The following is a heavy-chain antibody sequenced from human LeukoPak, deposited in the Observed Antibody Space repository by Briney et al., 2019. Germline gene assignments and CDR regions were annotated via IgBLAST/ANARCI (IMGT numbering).Heavy chain of an antibody. D-gene: IGHD3-22*01. J-gene: IGHJ4*02. Sequence: GGSLRLSCAASGFTFSNAWMSWVRQAPGKGLEWVSVLYTGGGTDHADSVKGRFTISRDNSKNTLSLQMNSLRVEDTAIYYCTRSGYRHPYHFDSWGQGTLVTVSS. CDR3: TRSGYRHPYHFDS. CDR2: LYTGGGT. CDR1: GFTFSNAW. V-gene: IGHV3-53*01.